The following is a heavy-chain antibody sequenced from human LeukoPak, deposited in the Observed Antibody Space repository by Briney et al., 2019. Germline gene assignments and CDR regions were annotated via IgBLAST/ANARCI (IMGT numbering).Heavy chain of an antibody. CDR1: GFTFGDHA. CDR3: TMAYDSSGYFGDY. V-gene: IGHV3-49*04. J-gene: IGHJ4*02. D-gene: IGHD3-22*01. CDR2: IRSKAYGGTT. Sequence: GGSLRLSCTASGFTFGDHAMSWVRQAPGKGLEWVGFIRSKAYGGTTEYAASVKGRFTISRDDSKSIAYLQMNSLKTEDTAVYFCTMAYDSSGYFGDYWGQGTLVTVSS.